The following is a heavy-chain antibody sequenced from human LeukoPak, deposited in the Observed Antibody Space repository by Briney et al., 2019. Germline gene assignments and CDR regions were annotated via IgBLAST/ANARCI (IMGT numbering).Heavy chain of an antibody. V-gene: IGHV4-38-2*01. Sequence: SETLPLTCAVSDYSISSGYYWGWIRQPPGKGLEWIGSIFHSGNTYYNPSLKSRVTISVDTSKNQFSLKLSSVTAADTAVYYCARTFAYANTAMVSDYWGQGTLVTVSS. CDR2: IFHSGNT. CDR1: DYSISSGYY. J-gene: IGHJ4*02. CDR3: ARTFAYANTAMVSDY. D-gene: IGHD5-18*01.